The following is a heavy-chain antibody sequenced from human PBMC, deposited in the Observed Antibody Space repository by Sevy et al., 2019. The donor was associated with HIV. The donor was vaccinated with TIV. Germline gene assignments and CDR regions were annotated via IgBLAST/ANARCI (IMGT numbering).Heavy chain of an antibody. CDR1: GFTFDDYA. J-gene: IGHJ4*02. D-gene: IGHD6-13*01. Sequence: GGSLRLSCTASGFTFDDYAMSWFRQAPGKGLEWIGFIRSKAYGGTTEYAASVKGRFTISRDDSKSIAYLQMNSLKTEDTAVYYCASARISVSGTANDYWGQGTLVTVSS. CDR2: IRSKAYGGTT. CDR3: ASARISVSGTANDY. V-gene: IGHV3-49*03.